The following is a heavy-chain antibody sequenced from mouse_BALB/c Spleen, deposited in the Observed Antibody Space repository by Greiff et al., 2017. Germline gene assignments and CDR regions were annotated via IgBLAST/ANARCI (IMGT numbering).Heavy chain of an antibody. CDR2: ISDGGSYT. Sequence: EVMLVESGGGLVKPGGSLKLSCAASGFTFSDYYMDWVRQTPEKRLEWVATISDGGSYTYYPDSVKGRFTISRDNAKNNLYLQMSSLKSEDTAMYYCARDDYYGSSWYFDVWGAGTTVTVSS. CDR1: GFTFSDYY. J-gene: IGHJ1*01. D-gene: IGHD1-1*01. CDR3: ARDDYYGSSWYFDV. V-gene: IGHV5-4*02.